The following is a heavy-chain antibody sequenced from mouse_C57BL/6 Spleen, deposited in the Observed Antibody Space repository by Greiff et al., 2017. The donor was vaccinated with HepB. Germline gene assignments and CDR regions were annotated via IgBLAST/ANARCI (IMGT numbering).Heavy chain of an antibody. CDR2: IYPGSGST. V-gene: IGHV1-55*01. Sequence: QVQLQQPGAELVKPGASVKMSCKASGYTFTSYWITWVKQRPGQGLEWIGDIYPGSGSTNSNEKFKSKATLTVDTSSSTAYMQLSSLTSEDTAVYYCARPDYGSSLYYAMDYWGQGTSVTVSS. CDR3: ARPDYGSSLYYAMDY. J-gene: IGHJ4*01. D-gene: IGHD1-1*01. CDR1: GYTFTSYW.